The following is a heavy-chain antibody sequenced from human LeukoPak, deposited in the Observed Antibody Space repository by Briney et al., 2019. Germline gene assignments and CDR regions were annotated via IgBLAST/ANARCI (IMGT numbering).Heavy chain of an antibody. CDR2: INPDTGGT. J-gene: IGHJ5*02. CDR1: GYTFTTYA. V-gene: IGHV1-2*02. D-gene: IGHD3-10*01. Sequence: GASVKVSCKTSGYTFTTYAISWVRQAPGQGLEWLGWINPDTGGTYYARKFQGRVTMTRDTSIRTAYMELSSLNSADTAVYYCTREQGRQAGRPGALDPWGQGTLVTVSS. CDR3: TREQGRQAGRPGALDP.